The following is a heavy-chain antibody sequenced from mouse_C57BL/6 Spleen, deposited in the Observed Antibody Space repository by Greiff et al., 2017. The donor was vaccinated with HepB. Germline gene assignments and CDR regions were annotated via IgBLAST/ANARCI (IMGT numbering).Heavy chain of an antibody. D-gene: IGHD2-3*01. CDR3: ARKSGGLLNY. Sequence: EVQRVESGPELVKPGASVKMSCKASGYTFTDYNMHWVKQSHGKSLEWIGYINPNNGGTSYNQKFKGKATLTVNKSSSTAYMELRSLTSEDSAVYYCARKSGGLLNYWGQGTTLTVSS. V-gene: IGHV1-22*01. CDR1: GYTFTDYN. CDR2: INPNNGGT. J-gene: IGHJ2*01.